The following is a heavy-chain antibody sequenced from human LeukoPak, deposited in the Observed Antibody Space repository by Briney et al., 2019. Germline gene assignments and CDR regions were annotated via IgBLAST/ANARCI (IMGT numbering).Heavy chain of an antibody. V-gene: IGHV3-48*03. CDR2: ISGSGNDI. CDR3: ARGSHYSSETAGWFDP. CDR1: GFIFNSYE. D-gene: IGHD4-11*01. J-gene: IGHJ5*02. Sequence: GGSLRLSCTTSGFIFNSYEMNWVRQAPGKGLEWVSYISGSGNDIYYADSVKGRFTISRDNAKNSLYLQMNSLRAEDTAVYYCARGSHYSSETAGWFDPWGQGTLVTVSS.